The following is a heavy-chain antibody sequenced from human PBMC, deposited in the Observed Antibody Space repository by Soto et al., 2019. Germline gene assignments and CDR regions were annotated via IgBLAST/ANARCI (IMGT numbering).Heavy chain of an antibody. CDR2: ISNGGVAT. V-gene: IGHV3-23*01. CDR3: ARRVYDYRAFDM. CDR1: GFTFSSHD. J-gene: IGHJ3*02. D-gene: IGHD3-16*01. Sequence: GGSLRLSCAASGFTFSSHDMSWVRQAPGKALDWVAGISNGGVATYSTDSVKGRFTISRDNSKKTLDLQMNSLRAEDTALYFCARRVYDYRAFDMWGQGTMVTVSS.